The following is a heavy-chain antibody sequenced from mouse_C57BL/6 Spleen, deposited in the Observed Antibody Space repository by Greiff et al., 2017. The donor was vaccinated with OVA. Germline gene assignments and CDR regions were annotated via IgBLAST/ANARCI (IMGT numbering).Heavy chain of an antibody. J-gene: IGHJ3*01. Sequence: VQLQQPGTELVKPGASVKLSCKASGYTFTSYWMHWVKQRPGQGLEWIGNINPSNGGTNYNEKFKSKATLTVDKSSSTAYMQLSSLTSEDSAVYYWARKGKLGPLFAYWGQGTLVTVSA. CDR1: GYTFTSYW. CDR3: ARKGKLGPLFAY. D-gene: IGHD4-1*01. CDR2: INPSNGGT. V-gene: IGHV1-53*01.